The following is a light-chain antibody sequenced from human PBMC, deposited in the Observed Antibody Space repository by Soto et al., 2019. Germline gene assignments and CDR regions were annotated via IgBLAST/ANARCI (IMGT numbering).Light chain of an antibody. J-gene: IGLJ2*01. CDR2: DVS. V-gene: IGLV2-14*01. CDR1: SSDVGGYNY. Sequence: QSALTQPASVSGSPGQSITISCTGTSSDVGGYNYVSWYQQHPGKAPQLMIYDVSNRPSGVSNRFSGSKSGNTASLTISGLLAEDEAEYYCSSSTSSSTVVVFGGGTKRTVL. CDR3: SSSTSSSTVVV.